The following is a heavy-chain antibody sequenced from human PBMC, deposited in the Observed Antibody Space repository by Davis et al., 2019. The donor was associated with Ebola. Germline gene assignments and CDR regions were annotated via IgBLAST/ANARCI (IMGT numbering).Heavy chain of an antibody. CDR2: IYATGST. CDR1: GGSISSGTYY. J-gene: IGHJ2*01. CDR3: ARLSGLFSSSSGALYFDL. V-gene: IGHV4-61*02. Sequence: SETLSLTCSVSGGSISSGTYYWGWIRQPAGKGLEWIGRIYATGSTNYNPSLKSRVTMSVDTSKNQFSLKLRSVTAADTAVYFCARLSGLFSSSSGALYFDLWGRGTLVSVSS. D-gene: IGHD6-6*01.